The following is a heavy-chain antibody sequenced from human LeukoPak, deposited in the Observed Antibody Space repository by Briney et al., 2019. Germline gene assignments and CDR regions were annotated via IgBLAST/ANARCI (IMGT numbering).Heavy chain of an antibody. Sequence: SSETLSLTCAVYGGSFSGYYWSWIRQPPGKGLEWIGEINHSGSTNYNPSLKSRVTISVDTSKNQFSLKLSSVTAADTAVYYCAKANYDFWSGYSDYWGQGTLVTVSS. D-gene: IGHD3-3*01. CDR3: AKANYDFWSGYSDY. CDR1: GGSFSGYY. V-gene: IGHV4-34*01. J-gene: IGHJ4*02. CDR2: INHSGST.